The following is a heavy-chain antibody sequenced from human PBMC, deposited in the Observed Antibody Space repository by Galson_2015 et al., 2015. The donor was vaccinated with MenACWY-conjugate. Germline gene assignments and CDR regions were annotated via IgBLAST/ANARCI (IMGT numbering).Heavy chain of an antibody. CDR3: VKRVVTNYSYMDV. V-gene: IGHV4-4*02. D-gene: IGHD5-12*01. CDR2: VYHTGIT. CDR1: GDSVVAHNW. J-gene: IGHJ6*03. Sequence: LSLTCAVSGDSVVAHNWWSWVRQSPTKGLEWIGEVYHTGITEYNPSVRRRLSISIDKPKNQISLKLTSVTAADTAVYYCVKRVVTNYSYMDVWGQGTTVIVSS.